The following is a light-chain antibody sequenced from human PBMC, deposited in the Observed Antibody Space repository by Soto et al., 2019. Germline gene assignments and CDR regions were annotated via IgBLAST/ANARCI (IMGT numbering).Light chain of an antibody. Sequence: EIVLTQSPGTLCLSPGERATLSCGASETVATNLAWYQQKPGQAPRLLISGASTRAAGISDRFRGSGSGTEFTLTISSLRSEDSAIYYCQQYFEWPPMTFGQGTKVDI. J-gene: IGKJ1*01. CDR1: ETVATN. CDR3: QQYFEWPPMT. CDR2: GAS. V-gene: IGKV3-15*01.